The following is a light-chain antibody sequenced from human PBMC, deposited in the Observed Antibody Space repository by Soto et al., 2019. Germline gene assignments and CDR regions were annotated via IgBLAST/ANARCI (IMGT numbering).Light chain of an antibody. CDR1: TSNIGRSS. J-gene: IGLJ2*01. CDR2: RDV. Sequence: QSVLTQPPSASGPPGQRISISCSGGTSNIGRSSVYWYQQFPGKAPHLLIYRDVQRPSGVPDRFSGSKSGTSASLTISGLRSEDEADYYCATRDDSVGVNVVFGGGTKLTVL. CDR3: ATRDDSVGVNVV. V-gene: IGLV1-47*01.